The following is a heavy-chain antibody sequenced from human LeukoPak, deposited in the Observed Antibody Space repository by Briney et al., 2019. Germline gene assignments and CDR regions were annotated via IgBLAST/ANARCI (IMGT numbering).Heavy chain of an antibody. V-gene: IGHV5-51*01. CDR3: AALRPSTEDSFDY. J-gene: IGHJ4*02. CDR2: IYPGDSDT. D-gene: IGHD3-10*01. Sequence: GASLKISCQGSGSSFTSYWIGWVRQLPGKGLEWMGIIYPGDSDTRYSPSFQGQVTISADKSISTAYLQWSSLKASDTAMYYCAALRPSTEDSFDYWGQGTLVTVSS. CDR1: GSSFTSYW.